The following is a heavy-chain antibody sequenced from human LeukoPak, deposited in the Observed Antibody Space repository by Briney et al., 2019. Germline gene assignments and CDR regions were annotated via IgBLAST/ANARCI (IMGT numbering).Heavy chain of an antibody. CDR1: GFTFSNYG. D-gene: IGHD2-2*01. J-gene: IGHJ6*03. CDR2: ISYDGSNK. CDR3: EKVRTPGYYYYYMDV. Sequence: GGSLRLSCAASGFTFSNYGMHWVRQAPGKGLEWVAVISYDGSNKYYADSVKGRFTISRDNSKNTLYLQMNSLRAEDTAVYFCEKVRTPGYYYYYMDVWGKGTTVTVSS. V-gene: IGHV3-30*18.